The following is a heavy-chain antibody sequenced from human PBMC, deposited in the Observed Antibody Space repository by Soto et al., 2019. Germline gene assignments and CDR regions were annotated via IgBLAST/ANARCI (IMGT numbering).Heavy chain of an antibody. Sequence: EVQLLESGGGLVQPGGSLRLSCAASGFTFSSYAMSWVRQAPGKGLVWVSAISGSGGSTYYADSVKGRFTISRDNSKNTLYLQMNSLRAEDTAVYYCAKDHDYDFWSGYYALDYWGQGTLVTVSS. D-gene: IGHD3-3*01. V-gene: IGHV3-23*01. CDR1: GFTFSSYA. J-gene: IGHJ4*02. CDR3: AKDHDYDFWSGYYALDY. CDR2: ISGSGGST.